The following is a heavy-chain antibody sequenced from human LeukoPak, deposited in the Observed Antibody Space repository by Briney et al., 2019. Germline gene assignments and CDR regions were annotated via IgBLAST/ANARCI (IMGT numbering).Heavy chain of an antibody. CDR3: ARHLRGGSIWFDY. CDR1: GGSISSGSYY. Sequence: SETLPLTRTVSGGSISSGSYYWGWVRQPPGMGLEWIGSISYSGTTYYNLSLKSRVTLSVDTSKNQFSLKLSSVTAADTALYYCARHLRGGSIWFDYWGQGTLVTVSS. D-gene: IGHD6-13*01. V-gene: IGHV4-39*01. CDR2: ISYSGTT. J-gene: IGHJ4*02.